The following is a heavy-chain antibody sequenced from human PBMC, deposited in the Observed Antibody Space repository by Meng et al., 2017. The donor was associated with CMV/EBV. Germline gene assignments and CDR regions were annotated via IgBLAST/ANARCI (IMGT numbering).Heavy chain of an antibody. CDR2: INPNSGGT. J-gene: IGHJ4*02. V-gene: IGHV1-2*02. Sequence: CKASGYSFSSYYMHWVRQAPGQGLEWMGWINPNSGGTNFAQKFQGRVTMTRDTSISTAYMELSRLRSDDTAVYYCARVLRQTSDFDDWGQGTLVTVSS. CDR1: GYSFSSYY. CDR3: ARVLRQTSDFDD. D-gene: IGHD1-7*01.